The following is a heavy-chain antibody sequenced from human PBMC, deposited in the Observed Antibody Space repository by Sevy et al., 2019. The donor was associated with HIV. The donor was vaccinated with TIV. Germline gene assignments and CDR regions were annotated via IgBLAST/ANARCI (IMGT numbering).Heavy chain of an antibody. D-gene: IGHD3-22*01. J-gene: IGHJ3*01. CDR3: AKDSYYFDSSGYYYHHDAFDV. V-gene: IGHV3-23*01. Sequence: GGSLRLSCATSGFTSTPYAVAWVRQAPGKGLEWVAAISGSGAITNYADSRKARLIISRDRTNNTVYLQMKRLRAEDTALYYCAKDSYYFDSSGYYYHHDAFDVWGRGTMVTVSS. CDR1: GFTSTPYA. CDR2: ISGSGAIT.